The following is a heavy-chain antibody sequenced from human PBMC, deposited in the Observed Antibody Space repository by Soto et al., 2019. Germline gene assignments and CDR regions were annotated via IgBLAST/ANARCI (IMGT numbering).Heavy chain of an antibody. CDR3: ARLPITKLRGARSNYVRDV. J-gene: IGHJ6*02. CDR2: INPNSGGT. V-gene: IGHV1-2*02. Sequence: QLVQSGAEVKKPGASVKVSCKASGYTFTGYYMHWVRQAPGQGLEWMGWINPNSGGTTYAQKSQGRLTLTSDTAINTAYMELSRLRSDDTAVYYCARLPITKLRGARSNYVRDVWGQGTSVTVSS. D-gene: IGHD3-10*01. CDR1: GYTFTGYY.